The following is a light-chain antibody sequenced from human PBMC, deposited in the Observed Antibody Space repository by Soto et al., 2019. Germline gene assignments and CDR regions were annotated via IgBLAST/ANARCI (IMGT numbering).Light chain of an antibody. Sequence: QLVLTQSPSASASLGASVKLTCTLSSGHSNYAIAWHQQQSEKGPRYLMKLNSDGSHSKGDGIPDRFSRSSSGAERYLTISSLQSEDEADYYCQTWGSGIVVFGGGTKVTAL. CDR1: SGHSNYA. CDR3: QTWGSGIVV. CDR2: LNSDGSH. V-gene: IGLV4-69*01. J-gene: IGLJ2*01.